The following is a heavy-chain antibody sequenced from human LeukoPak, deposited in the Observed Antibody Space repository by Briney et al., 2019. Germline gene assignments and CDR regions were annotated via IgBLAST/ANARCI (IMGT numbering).Heavy chain of an antibody. CDR3: ARNHYP. J-gene: IGHJ5*02. V-gene: IGHV3-7*01. CDR1: GFTFSSYW. Sequence: PGGSLRLSCAASGFTFSSYWMTWVRQPPGKRLEWVANINRDGSEKNYVDSVKGRFTISRDNAKDSLYLQMNNLRGEDTAAYYCARNHYPWGQGTLVTVSS. CDR2: INRDGSEK. D-gene: IGHD1-14*01.